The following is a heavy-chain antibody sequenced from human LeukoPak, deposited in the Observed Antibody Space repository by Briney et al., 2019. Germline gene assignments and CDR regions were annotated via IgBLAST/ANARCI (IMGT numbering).Heavy chain of an antibody. J-gene: IGHJ6*03. V-gene: IGHV4-34*01. Sequence: SETLSLTCAVYGGSFSGYYWSWIRQPPGKGLEWIGEINHSGSTNYNPSLKSRVNISVDTSKNQFSLKLSSVTAADTAVYYCARGRNYYGSGSYYRSSTYYYYYYMDVWGKGTTVTVSS. CDR3: ARGRNYYGSGSYYRSSTYYYYYYMDV. CDR2: INHSGST. CDR1: GGSFSGYY. D-gene: IGHD3-10*01.